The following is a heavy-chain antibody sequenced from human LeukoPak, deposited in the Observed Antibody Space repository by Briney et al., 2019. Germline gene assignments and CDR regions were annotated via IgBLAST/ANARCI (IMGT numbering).Heavy chain of an antibody. J-gene: IGHJ4*02. CDR1: GGTFSSYA. CDR2: IIPIFGTA. D-gene: IGHD6-13*01. Sequence: ASVKVSCKASGGTFSSYAISWVRQAPGQGLEWMGGIIPIFGTANYAQKFQGRVTITADKSTSTAYMELSSLRSEDTAVYYCARIAAAGSIHPIDYWGQGTLVTVSS. V-gene: IGHV1-69*06. CDR3: ARIAAAGSIHPIDY.